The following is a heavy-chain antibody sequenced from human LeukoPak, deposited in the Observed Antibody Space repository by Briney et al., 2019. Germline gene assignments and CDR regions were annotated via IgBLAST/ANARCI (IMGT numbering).Heavy chain of an antibody. CDR2: IKQDGSEK. J-gene: IGHJ4*02. Sequence: GGSLRLSCAASGFTFSSYWMSWVRQAPGKVLEWVANIKQDGSEKYYVDSVKGRFTISRDNAKNSLYLQMNSLRAEDTAVYYCQKAAYDILTGYSFDYWGQGTLVTVSS. V-gene: IGHV3-7*01. CDR1: GFTFSSYW. D-gene: IGHD3-9*01. CDR3: QKAAYDILTGYSFDY.